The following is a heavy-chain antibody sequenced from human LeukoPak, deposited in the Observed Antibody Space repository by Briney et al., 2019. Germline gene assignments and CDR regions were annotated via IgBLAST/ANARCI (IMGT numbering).Heavy chain of an antibody. V-gene: IGHV3-33*06. Sequence: GGPLRLSCVASGSPFSGYAMHLVPQAPAKGLERLSRLWYDGSTEYYADSVKGRFTISRDNSKNTLYLQMHSLRAEDTAVYYCAKGMTTGPRSVYHYMDVWGKGTTVTVCS. D-gene: IGHD4-17*01. J-gene: IGHJ6*03. CDR2: LWYDGSTE. CDR3: AKGMTTGPRSVYHYMDV. CDR1: GSPFSGYA.